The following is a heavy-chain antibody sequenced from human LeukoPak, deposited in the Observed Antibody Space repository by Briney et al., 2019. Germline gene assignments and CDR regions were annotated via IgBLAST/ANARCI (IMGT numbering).Heavy chain of an antibody. CDR1: GDSISGYY. J-gene: IGHJ4*02. D-gene: IGHD1-26*01. Sequence: PSETLSLTCIVSGDSISGYYWSWIRQPPGKGLEWIGNIYYNGNTNYNPSLRSRLSISLDMSKNQFSLKLSSVTAADTAVYYCARGGSYFAYWGQGTLVTVSS. V-gene: IGHV4-59*01. CDR2: IYYNGNT. CDR3: ARGGSYFAY.